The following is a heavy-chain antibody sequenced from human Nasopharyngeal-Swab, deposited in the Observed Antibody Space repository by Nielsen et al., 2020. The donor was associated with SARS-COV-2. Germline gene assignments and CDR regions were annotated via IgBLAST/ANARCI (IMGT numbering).Heavy chain of an antibody. CDR2: IYYTGST. CDR1: GGSFSGYY. CDR3: ARSVSDYTNNDRFDYFDP. Sequence: SETLSLTCAVYGGSFSGYYWTWIRQSPGKGLEWIGYIYYTGSTNSNPSLKTRVSISVDTSRNQFSLRLSSVTAADTAVYYCARSVSDYTNNDRFDYFDPWGQGSLVTVSS. V-gene: IGHV4-59*01. J-gene: IGHJ5*02. D-gene: IGHD4-11*01.